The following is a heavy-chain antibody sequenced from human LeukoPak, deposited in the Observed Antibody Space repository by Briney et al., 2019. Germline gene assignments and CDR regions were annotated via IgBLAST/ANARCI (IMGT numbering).Heavy chain of an antibody. J-gene: IGHJ2*01. V-gene: IGHV5-10-1*01. D-gene: IGHD3-22*01. CDR1: GYSFTSYW. Sequence: GESLKISCKGSGYSFTSYWISWVRQMPGKGLEWMGRIDPSDSYSNYSPSFQGHVTISVDKSISTAYLHWSSLKASDTAMYYCARPYYYDSSGYYSPYWYFDLWGRGTLVTVSS. CDR3: ARPYYYDSSGYYSPYWYFDL. CDR2: IDPSDSYS.